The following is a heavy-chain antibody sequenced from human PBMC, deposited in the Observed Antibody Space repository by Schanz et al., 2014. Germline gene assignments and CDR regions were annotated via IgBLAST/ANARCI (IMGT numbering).Heavy chain of an antibody. J-gene: IGHJ4*02. CDR3: ARGTDWTHPC. V-gene: IGHV3-13*01. Sequence: EEQLLQSGGGLVQPGGSLRLSCAASGFTLSNSDMHWVRQDTGKGLEWVSTISYYGDTDYPDSVKGRFTVSRDSCQNSFCLQMNSLRAEDTAVYYCARGTDWTHPCWGQGALVTVSS. D-gene: IGHD1-1*01. CDR1: GFTLSNSD. CDR2: ISYYGDT.